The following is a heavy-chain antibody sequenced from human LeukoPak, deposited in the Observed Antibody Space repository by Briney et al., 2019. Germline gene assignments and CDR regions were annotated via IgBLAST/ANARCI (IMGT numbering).Heavy chain of an antibody. CDR3: EVGATPGDAFDI. Sequence: GASVKVSCKASGYTFTSYGISWVRQAPGQGLEWMGWINPNSGGTNYAQKFQGRVTMTRDTSISTAYMELSRLRSDDTAVYYCEVGATPGDAFDIWGQGTMVTVSS. D-gene: IGHD1-26*01. J-gene: IGHJ3*02. CDR1: GYTFTSYG. CDR2: INPNSGGT. V-gene: IGHV1-2*02.